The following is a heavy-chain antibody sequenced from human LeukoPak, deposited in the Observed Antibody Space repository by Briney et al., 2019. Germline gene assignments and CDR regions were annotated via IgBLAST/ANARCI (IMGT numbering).Heavy chain of an antibody. J-gene: IGHJ4*02. CDR3: ARLYDSSGYPVDY. CDR1: GYTFSSYW. V-gene: IGHV5-51*01. CDR2: IYPGDSDT. Sequence: GESLKISCKGSGYTFSSYWIGWVRQVPWKGLEWMGIIYPGDSDTRYSPSFQGQVTISADRSISTAYLQWSSLKASDTAMYYCARLYDSSGYPVDYWGQGTLVTVSS. D-gene: IGHD3-22*01.